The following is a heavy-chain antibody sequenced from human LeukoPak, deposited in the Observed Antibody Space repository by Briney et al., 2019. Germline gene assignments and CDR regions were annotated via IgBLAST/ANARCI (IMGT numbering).Heavy chain of an antibody. CDR3: ARESILDYDFWSGPHAFDI. Sequence: PSETLSLTCTVSGGSISSYYWSWIRQPAGKGLEWIGRIYTSGSTNYNPSLKSRVTISVDKSKNQFSLRLSSVTAADTAVYYCARESILDYDFWSGPHAFDIGGEGTMVTVSS. V-gene: IGHV4-4*07. D-gene: IGHD3-3*01. CDR1: GGSISSYY. J-gene: IGHJ3*02. CDR2: IYTSGST.